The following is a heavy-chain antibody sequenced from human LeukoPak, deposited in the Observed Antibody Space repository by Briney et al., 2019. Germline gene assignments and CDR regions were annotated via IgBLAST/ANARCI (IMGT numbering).Heavy chain of an antibody. CDR3: ARVYDFWSGYYDG. CDR2: IYYSGST. V-gene: IGHV4-39*07. Sequence: SETLSLTCTVSGGSISSSSYYWGWIRQPPGKGLEWIGSIYYSGSTYYNPSLKSRVTISVDTSKNQFSLKLSSVTAADTAVYYCARVYDFWSGYYDGWGQGTLVTVSS. D-gene: IGHD3-3*01. CDR1: GGSISSSSYY. J-gene: IGHJ4*02.